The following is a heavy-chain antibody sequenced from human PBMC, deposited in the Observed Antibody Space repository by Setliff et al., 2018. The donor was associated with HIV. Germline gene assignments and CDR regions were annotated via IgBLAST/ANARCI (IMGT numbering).Heavy chain of an antibody. Sequence: PSETLSLTCTVSGASIRSQYWSWIRKPPGKGLEWIGYISYSGSTNYNPSLESRVAMSVDTSKQQFSLKLTSLTAADTAVYYCARHGGYDFNYWGQGTLVTVSS. CDR2: ISYSGST. J-gene: IGHJ4*02. D-gene: IGHD5-12*01. CDR1: GASIRSQY. V-gene: IGHV4-59*08. CDR3: ARHGGYDFNY.